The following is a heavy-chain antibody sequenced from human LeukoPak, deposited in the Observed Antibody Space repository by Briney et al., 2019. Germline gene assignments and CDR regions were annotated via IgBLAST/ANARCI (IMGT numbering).Heavy chain of an antibody. CDR3: ATPGST. CDR2: ISRSGNTS. J-gene: IGHJ5*02. Sequence: QAGGSLTLSCTASGFSFRGYAMHWVRQPPGKGLEYVSAISRSGNTSYYATSVKDRFTVSRDNAKKTLFLQMSNLRRDDTAVYFCATPGSTWGQGALVIVSS. D-gene: IGHD4-4*01. V-gene: IGHV3-64*01. CDR1: GFSFRGYA.